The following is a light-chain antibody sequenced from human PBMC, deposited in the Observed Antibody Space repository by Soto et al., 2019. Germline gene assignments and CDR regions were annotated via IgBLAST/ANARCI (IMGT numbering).Light chain of an antibody. Sequence: LQMTQSPSTLSASVGDRVTIPCPASQSISSWLAWYQQKPGTAPNLLIYKASTLQSGVPSRFSGSGSGTEFTLTISSLQPDDSATYYCQQYNDNWTFGQGTKVDIK. J-gene: IGKJ1*01. CDR2: KAS. V-gene: IGKV1-5*03. CDR3: QQYNDNWT. CDR1: QSISSW.